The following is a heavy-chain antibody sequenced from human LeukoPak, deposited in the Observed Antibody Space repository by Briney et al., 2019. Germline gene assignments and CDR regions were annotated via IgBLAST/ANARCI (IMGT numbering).Heavy chain of an antibody. J-gene: IGHJ5*02. CDR2: IYHSGST. CDR3: ARERYLRNWFDP. D-gene: IGHD3-9*01. V-gene: IGHV4-30-2*01. CDR1: GGSISSGGYS. Sequence: SETLSLTCAVSGGSISSGGYSWSWIRQPPGKGLEWIGYIYHSGSTYYNPSLKSRVTISVDTSKNQFSLKLSSVTAADTAVYYCARERYLRNWFDPWGQGILVTVSS.